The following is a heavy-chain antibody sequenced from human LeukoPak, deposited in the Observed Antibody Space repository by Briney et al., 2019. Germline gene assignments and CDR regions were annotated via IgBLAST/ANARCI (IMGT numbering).Heavy chain of an antibody. CDR3: ARDQKVTGRTDIDY. J-gene: IGHJ4*02. V-gene: IGHV3-74*03. D-gene: IGHD4-11*01. CDR2: VISDGSST. Sequence: GGSLTLSCAASGFTFRNDWLHCFLRTPAEGLVWVSRVISDGSSTTYEASVKGRFTISSDNAKNPLYLQMNNLTAADTAMYYCARDQKVTGRTDIDYCGQGTLVIVSS. CDR1: GFTFRNDW.